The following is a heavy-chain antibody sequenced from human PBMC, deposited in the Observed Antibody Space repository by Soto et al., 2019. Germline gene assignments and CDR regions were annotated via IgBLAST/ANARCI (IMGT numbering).Heavy chain of an antibody. D-gene: IGHD6-6*01. CDR3: AKRSSSSTFDY. V-gene: IGHV3-23*01. CDR1: GFTFSSYA. J-gene: IGHJ4*02. CDR2: ISGSDDST. Sequence: EVQLLESGGGLVQPGESLRLSCAASGFTFSSYAMSWARQAPGKGLEWVSVISGSDDSTYYADSVKGRFTISRDNSKNTLYLQMNSLRVEDTAVYYCAKRSSSSTFDYWGQGTLVTVSS.